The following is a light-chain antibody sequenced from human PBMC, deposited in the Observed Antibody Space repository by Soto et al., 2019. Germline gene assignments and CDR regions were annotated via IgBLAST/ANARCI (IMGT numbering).Light chain of an antibody. CDR2: WAS. CDR3: QQYYFTPLT. CDR1: QSVLYSSNNKNY. J-gene: IGKJ4*01. V-gene: IGKV4-1*01. Sequence: DIVMTQSPDSLAVSLGERATINCKSSQSVLYSSNNKNYLAWYQQKPGQSPKLLIHWASTRESGVPDRFSGSGSGTDFTLTISNLQAEDVAVYYFQQYYFTPLTFGGGTKVEIK.